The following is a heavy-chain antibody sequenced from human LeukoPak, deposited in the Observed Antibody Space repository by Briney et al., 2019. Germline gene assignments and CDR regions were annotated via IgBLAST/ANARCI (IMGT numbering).Heavy chain of an antibody. CDR2: ISYDGTNK. CDR1: GFTFSNYG. Sequence: GGSLRLSCAASGFTFSNYGMHWVRQAPGKGLEWVAVISYDGTNKYYADSVKGRFTISRDNSKNTLYLQMNSLRAEDTAVYYCAKSGRRGYSYGYRFKYYYDYWGQGTLVTVSS. CDR3: AKSGRRGYSYGYRFKYYYDY. V-gene: IGHV3-30*18. D-gene: IGHD5-18*01. J-gene: IGHJ4*02.